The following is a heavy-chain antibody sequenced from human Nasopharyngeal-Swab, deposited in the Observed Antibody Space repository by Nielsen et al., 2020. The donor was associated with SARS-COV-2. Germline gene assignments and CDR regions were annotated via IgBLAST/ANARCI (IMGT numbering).Heavy chain of an antibody. J-gene: IGHJ4*02. CDR1: GGSISSGGYY. D-gene: IGHD3-3*01. CDR3: ARGLDLWSGSHFDY. CDR2: IYYSGST. Sequence: SETLSLTCTVSGGSISSGGYYWSWIRQHPGKGLEWIGYIYYSGSTYYNPSLKSRVTISVDTSKNQFSLKLSSVTAADTAVYYCARGLDLWSGSHFDYWGQGTLVTVSS. V-gene: IGHV4-31*03.